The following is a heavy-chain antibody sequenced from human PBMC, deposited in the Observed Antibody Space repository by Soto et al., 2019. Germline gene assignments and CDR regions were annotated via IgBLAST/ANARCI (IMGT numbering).Heavy chain of an antibody. J-gene: IGHJ6*04. CDR1: GGSISSGGYY. Sequence: PSETLSLTCTVSGGSISSGGYYWSWIRQHPGKGLEWIGYIYYSGSTYYNPSLKSRVTISVDTSKNQFSLKLSSVTAADTAVYYCARGRAGSPSEGMDVGAKGTRFTVS. CDR2: IYYSGST. CDR3: ARGRAGSPSEGMDV. V-gene: IGHV4-31*03. D-gene: IGHD6-13*01.